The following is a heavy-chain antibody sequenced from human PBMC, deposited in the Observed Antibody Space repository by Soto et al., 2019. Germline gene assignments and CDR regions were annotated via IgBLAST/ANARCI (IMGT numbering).Heavy chain of an antibody. CDR1: GFTFSSYW. V-gene: IGHV3-74*01. D-gene: IGHD3-3*01. CDR2: INSDGSST. Sequence: GGSLRLSCAASGFTFSSYWMHWVRQAPGKGLVWVSRINSDGSSTKYADSVRGRFTISRDNAKNTLYLQMNSLRAEDTAVYYCARDGTIFAVAENWFDPWGQGTLVTVSS. CDR3: ARDGTIFAVAENWFDP. J-gene: IGHJ5*02.